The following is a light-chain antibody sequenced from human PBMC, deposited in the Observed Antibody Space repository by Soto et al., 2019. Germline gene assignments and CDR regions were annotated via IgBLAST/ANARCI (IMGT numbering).Light chain of an antibody. Sequence: QSALTQPASVSGSPGQSIAIPWTGTNSDVGGYNYVSWYQHHPGKAPKLMIYEVSNRPSGVSNRFSGSKSGNTASLTISGLQAEDEADYYCSSYTTSTTWVFGGGTKLTVL. V-gene: IGLV2-14*01. CDR2: EVS. CDR3: SSYTTSTTWV. CDR1: NSDVGGYNY. J-gene: IGLJ3*02.